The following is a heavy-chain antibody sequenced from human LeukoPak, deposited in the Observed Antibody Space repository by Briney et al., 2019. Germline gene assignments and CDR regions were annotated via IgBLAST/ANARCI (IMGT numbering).Heavy chain of an antibody. CDR2: ISSSGSTI. Sequence: GGSLRLSCAASGFTFSSYAMNWVRQAPGKGLEWVSYISSSGSTIYYADSVKGRFTISRDNAKNSLYLQMNSLRAEDTAVYYCAELGITMVGGVWGKGTTVTISS. J-gene: IGHJ6*04. D-gene: IGHD3-10*02. V-gene: IGHV3-48*03. CDR3: AELGITMVGGV. CDR1: GFTFSSYA.